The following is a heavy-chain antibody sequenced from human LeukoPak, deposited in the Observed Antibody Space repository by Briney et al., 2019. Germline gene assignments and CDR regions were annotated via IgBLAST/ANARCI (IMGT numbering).Heavy chain of an antibody. J-gene: IGHJ3*02. CDR1: GFTFSSYS. Sequence: GGSLRLSCAASGFTFSSYSMNWVRQAPGNGLEWVAVISYDGSNKYYADSVKGRFTISRDNSKNTLYLQMNSLRAEDTAVYYCARGGPEYSSGWCGADAFDIWGQGTMVTVSS. CDR3: ARGGPEYSSGWCGADAFDI. D-gene: IGHD6-19*01. CDR2: ISYDGSNK. V-gene: IGHV3-30*03.